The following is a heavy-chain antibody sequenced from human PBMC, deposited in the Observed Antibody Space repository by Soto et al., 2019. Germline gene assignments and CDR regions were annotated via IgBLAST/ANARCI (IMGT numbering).Heavy chain of an antibody. CDR3: ARPQTSVVGEPTDAFDI. CDR2: IYYSGST. CDR1: GGSISSSSYY. V-gene: IGHV4-39*01. D-gene: IGHD2-15*01. J-gene: IGHJ3*02. Sequence: QLQLQESGPGLVKPSETLSLTCTVSGGSISSSSYYWGWIRQPPGKGLEWIGSIYYSGSTYYNPSLKSRVPISVDTSKHQFSLQLSSVTAADTAVYYCARPQTSVVGEPTDAFDIWGQGTMVTVSS.